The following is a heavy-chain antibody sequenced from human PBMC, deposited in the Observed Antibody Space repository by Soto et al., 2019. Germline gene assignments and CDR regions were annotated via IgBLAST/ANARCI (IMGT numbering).Heavy chain of an antibody. J-gene: IGHJ4*02. CDR1: GYTFTGYY. CDR2: INPNSGGT. Sequence: ASVKVSCKASGYTFTGYYMHWVRQAPGRGLEWMGWINPNSGGTNYAQKFQGRVTMTRDTSISTAYMELSRLRSDDTAVYYCARDLRRLRGTLTHSDYWGQGTLVTVSS. V-gene: IGHV1-2*02. CDR3: ARDLRRLRGTLTHSDY. D-gene: IGHD2-15*01.